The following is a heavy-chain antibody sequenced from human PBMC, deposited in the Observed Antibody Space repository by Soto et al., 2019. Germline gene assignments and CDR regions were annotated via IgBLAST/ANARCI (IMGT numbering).Heavy chain of an antibody. CDR2: MNPNSGNT. CDR3: ARGEEQWLVPWFDP. V-gene: IGHV1-8*01. D-gene: IGHD6-19*01. Sequence: QVQLVQSGAEVKKPGASVKVSCKASGYTFTSYDINWVRQATGQGLEWMGWMNPNSGNTGYAQNFQGRVTMTRNTSISTAYMELSSLRSEDTAVYYCARGEEQWLVPWFDPWGQGTLVTVSS. J-gene: IGHJ5*02. CDR1: GYTFTSYD.